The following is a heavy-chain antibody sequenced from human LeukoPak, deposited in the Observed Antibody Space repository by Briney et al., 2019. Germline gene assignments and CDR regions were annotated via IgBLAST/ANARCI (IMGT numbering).Heavy chain of an antibody. J-gene: IGHJ4*02. D-gene: IGHD6-19*01. CDR2: INPNSGGT. V-gene: IGHV1-2*06. Sequence: ASVTVSCTASGYTFTGYYMHWVRQAPGQGLEWMGRINPNSGGTNYAQKFQGRVTMTRDTSISTAYMELSRLRSDDTAVYYCARVAHSSGWYYFDYWGQGTLVTVSS. CDR3: ARVAHSSGWYYFDY. CDR1: GYTFTGYY.